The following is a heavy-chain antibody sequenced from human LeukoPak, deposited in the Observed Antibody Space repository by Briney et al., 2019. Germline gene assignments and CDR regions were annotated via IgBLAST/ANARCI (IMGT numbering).Heavy chain of an antibody. D-gene: IGHD3-16*01. CDR2: ISSSGSTI. CDR3: ARSRTFGGVYGY. J-gene: IGHJ4*02. CDR1: GVTFRDYY. Sequence: GGSLRLSCAASGVTFRDYYRSWIRQAPGKGLEWVSYISSSGSTIYYADSVKGRFTISRDNAKNSLYLQMNSLRAEDTAVYYCARSRTFGGVYGYWGQGTLVTVSS. V-gene: IGHV3-11*01.